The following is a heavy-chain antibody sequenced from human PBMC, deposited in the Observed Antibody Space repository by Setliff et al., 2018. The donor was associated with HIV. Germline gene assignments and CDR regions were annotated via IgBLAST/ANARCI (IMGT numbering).Heavy chain of an antibody. CDR2: IYHSGGT. Sequence: SETLSLTCAVSGYSISSGYYWGWIRQPPGRGLEWIGNIYHSGGTHYNPSLRSRVTISVDTSKNHFSLKLSSVTAADTAVYYCARTTYSGSYFNDSWGQGTLVTVSS. V-gene: IGHV4-38-2*01. CDR1: GYSISSGYY. CDR3: ARTTYSGSYFNDS. D-gene: IGHD1-26*01. J-gene: IGHJ5*01.